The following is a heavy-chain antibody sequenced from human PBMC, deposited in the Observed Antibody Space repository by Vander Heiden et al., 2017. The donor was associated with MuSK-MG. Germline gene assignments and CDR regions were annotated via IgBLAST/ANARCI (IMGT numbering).Heavy chain of an antibody. CDR3: TTYERITRIVVNNTDY. CDR2: IKSKTEGGTT. CDR1: GFTFSNAW. D-gene: IGHD3-22*01. Sequence: EVQLVESGGGLVKPGGSLRLSCAASGFTFSNAWMSWVRQAPGKGLRWVGRIKSKTEGGTTDNAAPVKARFTISREDSKTTRYLKRNSLKTEDTAVYYCTTYERITRIVVNNTDYWGQGAWSPSPQ. V-gene: IGHV3-15*01. J-gene: IGHJ4*02.